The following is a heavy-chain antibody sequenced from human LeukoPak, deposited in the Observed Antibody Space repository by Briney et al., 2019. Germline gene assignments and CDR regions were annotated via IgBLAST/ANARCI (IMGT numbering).Heavy chain of an antibody. Sequence: SEILSLXCAVYGGSFSGYYWSWIRQPPGKGLEWIGEINHSGSTNYNPSLKSRVTISVDTSKNQFSLKLSSVTAADTAVYYCARSDPATYYDFWSGPPHYYMDVWGKGTTVTVSS. CDR2: INHSGST. V-gene: IGHV4-34*01. CDR3: ARSDPATYYDFWSGPPHYYMDV. J-gene: IGHJ6*03. D-gene: IGHD3-3*01. CDR1: GGSFSGYY.